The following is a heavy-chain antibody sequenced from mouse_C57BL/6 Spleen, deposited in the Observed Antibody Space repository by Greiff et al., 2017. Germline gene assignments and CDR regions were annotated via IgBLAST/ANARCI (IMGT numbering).Heavy chain of an antibody. V-gene: IGHV1-69*01. J-gene: IGHJ1*03. CDR3: ARDYYGSEGYFEV. Sequence: VQLQQPGAELVMPGASVKLSCKASGYTFTSYWMHWVKQRPGQGLEWIGEIDPSDSYTNYNQKFKGKSTLTVDKSSSTAYMQLSSLTSEDSAVYYCARDYYGSEGYFEVWGTGTTVTVSS. D-gene: IGHD1-1*01. CDR1: GYTFTSYW. CDR2: IDPSDSYT.